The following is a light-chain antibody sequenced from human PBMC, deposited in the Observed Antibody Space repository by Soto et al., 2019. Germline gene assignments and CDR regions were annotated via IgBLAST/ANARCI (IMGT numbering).Light chain of an antibody. J-gene: IGLJ2*01. V-gene: IGLV1-44*01. CDR1: SSNIETNT. CDR2: NNN. Sequence: QSVLTQPPSASRTPGQRITISCSGSSSNIETNTVDWYQHLPGTAPKVLIFNNNQRPSGVPDRFSGSKSGTSASLAISGLQSEDEAHYYCAVWDDSLSGMIFGGGTQLTVL. CDR3: AVWDDSLSGMI.